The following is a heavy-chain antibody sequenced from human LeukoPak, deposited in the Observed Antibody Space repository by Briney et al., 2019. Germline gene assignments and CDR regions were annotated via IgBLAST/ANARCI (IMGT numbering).Heavy chain of an antibody. D-gene: IGHD3-10*01. CDR2: IVVGSGNT. CDR1: GFTFTSSA. Sequence: PLASVKVSCKASGFTFTSSAMQWVRQARGQRLEWIGWIVVGSGNTNYAQKFQERVTITRDVSTSTAYMELSSLRSEDTAVYYCAASTMVRGVINGPPDYWGQGTLVTVSS. V-gene: IGHV1-58*02. J-gene: IGHJ4*02. CDR3: AASTMVRGVINGPPDY.